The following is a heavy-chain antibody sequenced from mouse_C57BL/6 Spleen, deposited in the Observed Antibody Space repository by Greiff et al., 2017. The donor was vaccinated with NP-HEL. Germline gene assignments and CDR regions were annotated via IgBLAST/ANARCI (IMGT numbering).Heavy chain of an antibody. V-gene: IGHV5-4*01. D-gene: IGHD2-3*01. CDR3: AREGYDGYYYFDY. CDR2: ISDGGSYT. CDR1: GFTFSSYA. J-gene: IGHJ2*01. Sequence: EVQLKESGGGLVKPGGSLKLSCAASGFTFSSYAMSWVRQTPEKRLEWVATISDGGSYTYYPDNVKGRFTISRDNAKNNLYLQMSHLKSEDTAMYYCAREGYDGYYYFDYWGQGTTLTVSS.